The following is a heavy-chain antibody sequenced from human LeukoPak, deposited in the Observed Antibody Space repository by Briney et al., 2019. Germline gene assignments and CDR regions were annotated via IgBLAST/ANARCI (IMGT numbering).Heavy chain of an antibody. CDR1: GGTFSSYA. V-gene: IGHV1-69*13. Sequence: ASVKVSCKASGGTFSSYAISWVRQAPGQGLEWMGGIIPIFGTANYAQKFQGRVTITAYESTSTAYMELSSLRSEDTAVYYCARDLAYSSSWYRGSFGMDVWGKGTTVTVSS. CDR2: IIPIFGTA. D-gene: IGHD6-13*01. CDR3: ARDLAYSSSWYRGSFGMDV. J-gene: IGHJ6*04.